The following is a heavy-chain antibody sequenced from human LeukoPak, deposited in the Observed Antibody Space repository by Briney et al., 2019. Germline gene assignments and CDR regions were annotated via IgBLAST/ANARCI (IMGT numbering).Heavy chain of an antibody. D-gene: IGHD4-23*01. CDR2: IYPGDSDT. V-gene: IGHV5-51*01. CDR1: GYSFTSYW. CDR3: ARRPGGPSNWFDP. J-gene: IGHJ5*02. Sequence: GESLKISCKASGYSFTSYWIAWVRQMPGKGLEWMGIIYPGDSDTRYSPSFQGQVTISADKSISTAYLQWSSLEASDTAMYYSARRPGGPSNWFDPWGQGTLVTVSS.